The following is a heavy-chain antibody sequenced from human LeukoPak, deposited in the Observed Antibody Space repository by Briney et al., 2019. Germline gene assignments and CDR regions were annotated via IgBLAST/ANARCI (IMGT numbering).Heavy chain of an antibody. Sequence: SETLSLTCTVSGGSISSSSYYWGWIRQPPGKGLEWIGSIYYSGSTYYNPSLKSRVTISVDTSKNQFSLKLSSVTAADTAVYYCASPPSRYYDFWSGYLYAFDIWGQGTMVTVSS. J-gene: IGHJ3*02. CDR2: IYYSGST. D-gene: IGHD3-3*01. CDR1: GGSISSSSYY. V-gene: IGHV4-39*07. CDR3: ASPPSRYYDFWSGYLYAFDI.